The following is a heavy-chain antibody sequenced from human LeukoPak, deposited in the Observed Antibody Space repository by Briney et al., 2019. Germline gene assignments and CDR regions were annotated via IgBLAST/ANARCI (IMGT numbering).Heavy chain of an antibody. V-gene: IGHV3-7*04. J-gene: IGHJ4*02. CDR1: GFSFSSQW. Sequence: PGGSLRLSCVASGFSFSSQWMDWVRQAPGKGLEWVANISPDGSESYFGDAVKGRFTISRDNAKNSLFLQMDSLTVDDTAIYYCTRAISDWGQGTLVTVSS. CDR3: TRAISD. CDR2: ISPDGSES.